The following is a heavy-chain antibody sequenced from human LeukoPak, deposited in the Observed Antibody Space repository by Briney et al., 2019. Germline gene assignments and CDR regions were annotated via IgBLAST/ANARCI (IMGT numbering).Heavy chain of an antibody. CDR1: GGSISSYY. V-gene: IGHV4-4*07. D-gene: IGHD3-10*01. CDR2: IYTSGNT. Sequence: SETLSLTCTVSGGSISSYYWSWIRQPPGKGLEWIGRIYTSGNTNYNPSLKSRATISVDTSKNQFSLKLTSVTAADTAVYYCARRSSRYYGSRTYRKYYFDNWGQGTLVTVSS. J-gene: IGHJ4*02. CDR3: ARRSSRYYGSRTYRKYYFDN.